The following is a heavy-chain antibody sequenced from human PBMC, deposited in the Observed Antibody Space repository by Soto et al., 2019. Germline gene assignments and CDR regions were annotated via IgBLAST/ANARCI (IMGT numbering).Heavy chain of an antibody. Sequence: GGSLRLSCAASGFTFSSYGMHWVRQAPGKGLEWVAVIWYDGSNKYYADSVKGRFTISRDNSKNTPYLQMNSLRAEDTAVYYCAREGYYYDSSGSYYYFDYWGQGTLVTVSS. J-gene: IGHJ4*02. D-gene: IGHD3-22*01. V-gene: IGHV3-33*01. CDR2: IWYDGSNK. CDR1: GFTFSSYG. CDR3: AREGYYYDSSGSYYYFDY.